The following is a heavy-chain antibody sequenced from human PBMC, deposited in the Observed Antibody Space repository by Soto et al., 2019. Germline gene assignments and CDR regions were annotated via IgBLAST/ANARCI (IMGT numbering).Heavy chain of an antibody. V-gene: IGHV4-31*03. CDR1: GGSISRGDYY. CDR3: AKDRAPTYTSSSLGSFDI. Sequence: PWETLSLTCTVSGGSISRGDYYWTWIRQLPGKGREWIGYIYYSGSAYYNPSLKRRLSISVDTAANQFSLRLSSVTAADTAVYYCAKDRAPTYTSSSLGSFDIWGQGTMVTVSS. J-gene: IGHJ3*02. D-gene: IGHD6-6*01. CDR2: IYYSGSA.